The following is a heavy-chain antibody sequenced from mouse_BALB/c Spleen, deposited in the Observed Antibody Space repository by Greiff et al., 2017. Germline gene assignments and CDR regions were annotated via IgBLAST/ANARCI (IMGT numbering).Heavy chain of an antibody. CDR3: AIYRYDVFAY. V-gene: IGHV5-6-5*01. CDR2: ISSGGST. CDR1: GFTFSSYA. Sequence: EVQRVESGGGLVKPGGSLKLSCAASGFTFSSYAMSWVRQTPEKRLEWVASISSGGSTYYPDSVKGRFTISRDNARNILYLQMSSLRSEDTAMYYCAIYRYDVFAYWGQGTLVTVSA. D-gene: IGHD2-14*01. J-gene: IGHJ3*01.